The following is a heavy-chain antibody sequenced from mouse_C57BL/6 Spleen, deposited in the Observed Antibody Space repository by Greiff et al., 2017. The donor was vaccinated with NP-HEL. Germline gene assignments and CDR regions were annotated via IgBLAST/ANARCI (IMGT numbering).Heavy chain of an antibody. CDR3: ARQNWEGWYFDV. Sequence: EVHLVESGGDLVKPGGSLKLSCAASGFTFSSYGMSWVRQTPDKRLEWVATISSGGSYTYYPDSVKGRFTISRDNAKNTLYLQMSSLKSEDTAMYYWARQNWEGWYFDVWGKGTTVTVSS. J-gene: IGHJ1*03. CDR2: ISSGGSYT. CDR1: GFTFSSYG. V-gene: IGHV5-6*01. D-gene: IGHD4-1*01.